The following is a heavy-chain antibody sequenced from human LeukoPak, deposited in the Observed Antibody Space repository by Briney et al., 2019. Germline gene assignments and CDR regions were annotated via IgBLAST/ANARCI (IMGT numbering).Heavy chain of an antibody. D-gene: IGHD6-6*01. J-gene: IGHJ4*02. CDR3: AREYSSSTGKASDY. CDR2: ISSSSSTI. CDR1: GFTFSSYS. Sequence: PGGSLRLSCAASGFTFSSYSMNWVRQAPGRGLGWVSYISSSSSTIYYADSVKGRFTISRDNAKNSLYLQMNSLRAEDTAVYYCAREYSSSTGKASDYWGQGTLVTVSS. V-gene: IGHV3-48*01.